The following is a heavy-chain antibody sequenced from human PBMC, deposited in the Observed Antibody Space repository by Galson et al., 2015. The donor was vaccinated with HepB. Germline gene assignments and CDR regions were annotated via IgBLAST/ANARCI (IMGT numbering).Heavy chain of an antibody. Sequence: SVKVSCKASGYTFTGYYMTWLRQAPGQGLEWMGWINTDSGGTNYAEKFQGRVTMTRDTSISTAYMELSSLTSDDTAVYYCARDPTLYSTGRFNWFDPWGQGTLVTVSS. CDR2: INTDSGGT. CDR3: ARDPTLYSTGRFNWFDP. D-gene: IGHD2-8*02. CDR1: GYTFTGYY. V-gene: IGHV1-2*02. J-gene: IGHJ5*02.